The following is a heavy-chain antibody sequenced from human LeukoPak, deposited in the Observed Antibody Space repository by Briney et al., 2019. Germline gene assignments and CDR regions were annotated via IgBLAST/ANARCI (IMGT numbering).Heavy chain of an antibody. Sequence: SETLSLTCTVSGGSISSGGYYWSWIRQHPGKGLEWIGYIYYSGSTYYNPSLKSRVTISVDTSKNQFSLKLSSVTAADTAVYYCARDGSADSSGYYDYWGQGTLVTVSS. CDR2: IYYSGST. CDR1: GGSISSGGYY. J-gene: IGHJ4*02. CDR3: ARDGSADSSGYYDY. V-gene: IGHV4-31*03. D-gene: IGHD3-22*01.